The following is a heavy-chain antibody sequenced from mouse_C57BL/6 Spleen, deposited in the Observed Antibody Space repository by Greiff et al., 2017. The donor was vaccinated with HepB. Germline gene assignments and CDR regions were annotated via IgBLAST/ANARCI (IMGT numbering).Heavy chain of an antibody. CDR2: ISSGGSYT. V-gene: IGHV5-6*01. CDR1: GFTFSSYG. J-gene: IGHJ2*01. D-gene: IGHD1-1*02. CDR3: ARQVDESGDY. Sequence: DVHLVESGGDLVKPGGSLKLSCAASGFTFSSYGMSWVRQTPDKRLEWVATISSGGSYTYYPDSVKGRFTISRDNAKNTLYLQMSSLKSEDTAMYYCARQVDESGDYWGQGTTLTVSS.